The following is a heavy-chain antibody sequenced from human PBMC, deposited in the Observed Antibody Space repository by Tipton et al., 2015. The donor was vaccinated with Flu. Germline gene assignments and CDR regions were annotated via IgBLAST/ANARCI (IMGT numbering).Heavy chain of an antibody. CDR2: IWYDGSNK. CDR3: AKVIPELVAGLDS. J-gene: IGHJ4*02. Sequence: SLRLSCAASGFIFSTCGMHWVRQAPGKGLEWVAVIWYDGSNKYYADSVKGRFTISRDDSKNTVYLQMNSLRAEDTAVYYCAKVIPELVAGLDSWGQGTLVTVSS. V-gene: IGHV3-33*06. CDR1: GFIFSTCG. D-gene: IGHD6-19*01.